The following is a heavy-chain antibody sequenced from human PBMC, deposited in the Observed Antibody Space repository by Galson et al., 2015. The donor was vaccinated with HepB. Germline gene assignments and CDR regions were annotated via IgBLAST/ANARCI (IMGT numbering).Heavy chain of an antibody. Sequence: SLRLSCAASGFTVSSNYMSWVRQAPGKGLEWVSVIYSGGSTYYADSVKGRFTISRDNSKNTLYLQMNSLRAEDTAVYYCARAVGQLWLPAGAFDIWGQGTMVTVSS. CDR3: ARAVGQLWLPAGAFDI. CDR1: GFTVSSNY. V-gene: IGHV3-66*01. D-gene: IGHD5-18*01. CDR2: IYSGGST. J-gene: IGHJ3*02.